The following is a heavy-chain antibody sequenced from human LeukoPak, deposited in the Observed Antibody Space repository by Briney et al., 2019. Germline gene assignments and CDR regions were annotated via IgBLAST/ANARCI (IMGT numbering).Heavy chain of an antibody. CDR3: ASWPVGWYGEDS. CDR1: GLSVSSNF. D-gene: IGHD6-19*01. CDR2: IYGGGST. Sequence: GGSLILSCAATGLSVSSNFMSWVRQAPGKGLEWVSVIYGGGSTYYADSVKGRFTISRDTPKNTLYLQMNSLRVEDTAVYYCASWPVGWYGEDSWGQGTLVTVSS. J-gene: IGHJ4*02. V-gene: IGHV3-53*01.